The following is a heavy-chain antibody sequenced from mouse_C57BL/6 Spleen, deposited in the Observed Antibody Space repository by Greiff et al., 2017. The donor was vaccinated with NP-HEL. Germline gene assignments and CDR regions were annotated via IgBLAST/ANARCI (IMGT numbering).Heavy chain of an antibody. D-gene: IGHD3-3*01. CDR2: IDPNSGGT. Sequence: QVQLQQPGAELVKPGASVKLSCKASGYTFTSYWMHWVKQRPGRGLEWIGRIDPNSGGTKYNEKFKSKATLTVDKPSSKAYMQLSSLTSEDSAVYYCARTGTVDWYFGVWGTGTTVTVSS. V-gene: IGHV1-72*01. CDR3: ARTGTVDWYFGV. J-gene: IGHJ1*03. CDR1: GYTFTSYW.